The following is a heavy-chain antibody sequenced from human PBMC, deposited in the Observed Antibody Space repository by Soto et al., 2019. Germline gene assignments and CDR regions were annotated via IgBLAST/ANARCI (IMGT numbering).Heavy chain of an antibody. CDR3: AREGASGSHIGY. Sequence: QVQLVQSGAEVKKPGSSVKVSCKASGGTFSSYAISWVRQAPGQGLEWMGGIIPIFGTANYAQKFQGRVTITADEPTSTAYMELSSLRPEDTAVYYCAREGASGSHIGYWGQGTLVTVSS. V-gene: IGHV1-69*01. CDR1: GGTFSSYA. CDR2: IIPIFGTA. J-gene: IGHJ4*02. D-gene: IGHD3-22*01.